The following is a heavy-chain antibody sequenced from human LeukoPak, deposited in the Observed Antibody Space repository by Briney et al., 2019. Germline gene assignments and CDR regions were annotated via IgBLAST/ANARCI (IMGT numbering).Heavy chain of an antibody. J-gene: IGHJ3*02. V-gene: IGHV4-59*01. CDR2: IYYSGST. CDR1: GGSISSYY. D-gene: IGHD6-6*01. CDR3: ARDLSSSGAFDI. Sequence: SETLSLTCTVSGGSISSYYWSWIRQPPGKGLEWIGYIYYSGSTNYNPSLKSRVTISVDTSKNQFSLKLSSVTAADTAVYYCARDLSSSGAFDIWGQGTMVTVSS.